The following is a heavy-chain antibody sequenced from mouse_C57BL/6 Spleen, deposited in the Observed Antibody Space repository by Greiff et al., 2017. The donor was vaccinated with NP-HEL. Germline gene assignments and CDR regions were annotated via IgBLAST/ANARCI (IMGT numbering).Heavy chain of an antibody. J-gene: IGHJ1*03. CDR1: GYTFTSYW. Sequence: QVQLQQSGAELAKPGASVKLSCKASGYTFTSYWMHWVKQRPGQGLEWIGYINPSSGYTKYNQKFKDKATVPADKSSSTAYMQLSSLTYEDSAVYYCAREGGEPRYFDVWGTGTTVTVSS. CDR2: INPSSGYT. V-gene: IGHV1-7*01. CDR3: AREGGEPRYFDV.